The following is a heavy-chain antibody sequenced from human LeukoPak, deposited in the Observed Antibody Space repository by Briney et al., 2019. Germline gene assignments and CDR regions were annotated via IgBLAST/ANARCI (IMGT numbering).Heavy chain of an antibody. V-gene: IGHV1-69*02. CDR2: IIPILGIA. Sequence: SVKVSCKASGGTFSSYTISWVRQAPGQGLEWMGRIIPILGIANYAQKFQGRVTITADKSTSTAYMELSSLRSEDTAVYYCASLAQNYYDSSGYYYNWFDPWGQGTLVTVSS. J-gene: IGHJ5*02. CDR3: ASLAQNYYDSSGYYYNWFDP. CDR1: GGTFSSYT. D-gene: IGHD3-22*01.